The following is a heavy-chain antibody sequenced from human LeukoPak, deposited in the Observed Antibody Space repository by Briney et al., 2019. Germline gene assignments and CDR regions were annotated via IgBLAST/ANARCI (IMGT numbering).Heavy chain of an antibody. J-gene: IGHJ6*02. Sequence: MPSETLSLTCAVYGGSFSGYYWSWIRQPPGKGLEWIGYIYYSGSTNYNPSLKSRVTISVDTSKNQFSLKLSSVTAADTAVYYCARRAYGYGMDVWGQGTTVTVSS. CDR3: ARRAYGYGMDV. CDR2: IYYSGST. CDR1: GGSFSGYY. D-gene: IGHD4-17*01. V-gene: IGHV4-59*08.